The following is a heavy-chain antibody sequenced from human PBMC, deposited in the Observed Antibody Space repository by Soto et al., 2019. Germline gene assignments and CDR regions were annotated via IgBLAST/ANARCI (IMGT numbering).Heavy chain of an antibody. D-gene: IGHD4-17*01. CDR3: ASGLRRCVGTLPRRGCNYYYMDD. CDR1: GGSFSGYQ. CDR2: MTDSGDI. V-gene: IGHV4-34*01. Sequence: QVQLQQWGAGLLKPSETLSITCAFYGGSFSGYQCSCIRHAPGKGLEWIGGMTDSGDINYNPSLNSRVTILVASPKKQISQRLSSVTAAATAVYYSASGLRRCVGTLPRRGCNYYYMDDWGKGAKVTGSS. J-gene: IGHJ6*03.